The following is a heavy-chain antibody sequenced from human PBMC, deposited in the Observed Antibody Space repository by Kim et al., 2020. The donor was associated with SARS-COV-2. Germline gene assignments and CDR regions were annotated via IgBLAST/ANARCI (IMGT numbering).Heavy chain of an antibody. V-gene: IGHV4-39*07. CDR1: GGSISSSSYY. J-gene: IGHJ4*02. Sequence: SETLSLTCTVSGGSISSSSYYWGWIRQPPEKGLEWIGSIYYSGSTYHNPSLKSRVTISVDTSKNQFSLKLSSVTAADTAVYYCAGRYYSSGAMDYWGQGT. CDR2: IYYSGST. CDR3: AGRYYSSGAMDY. D-gene: IGHD6-25*01.